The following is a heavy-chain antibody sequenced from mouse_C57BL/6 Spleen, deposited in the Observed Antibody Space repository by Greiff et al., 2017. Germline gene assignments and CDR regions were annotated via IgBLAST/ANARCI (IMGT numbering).Heavy chain of an antibody. CDR1: GYTFTSYW. CDR2: IDPSDSYT. CDR3: TRYSNLYYYAMDY. D-gene: IGHD2-5*01. J-gene: IGHJ4*01. V-gene: IGHV1-50*01. Sequence: VQLQQPGAELVKPGASVKLSCKASGYTFTSYWMQWVKQRPGQGLEWIGEIDPSDSYTNYNQKFKGKATLTVDTSSSTAYMQLSSLTSEDSAVYYCTRYSNLYYYAMDYWGQGTSVTVSS.